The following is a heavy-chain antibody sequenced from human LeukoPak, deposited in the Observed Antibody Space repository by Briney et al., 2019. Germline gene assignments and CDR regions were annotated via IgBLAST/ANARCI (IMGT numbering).Heavy chain of an antibody. J-gene: IGHJ4*02. CDR2: ISTSSSYI. CDR3: ARDRKYYDSGGYYPYY. CDR1: GFTFSSYS. V-gene: IGHV3-21*01. D-gene: IGHD3-22*01. Sequence: PGGSLRLSCAASGFTFSSYSMNWVRQAPGMGLEWVSSISTSSSYIYYADSVKGRFTISRDNAKNSLFLQMNSLRAEDTAVYYCARDRKYYDSGGYYPYYWGQGTLVTVSS.